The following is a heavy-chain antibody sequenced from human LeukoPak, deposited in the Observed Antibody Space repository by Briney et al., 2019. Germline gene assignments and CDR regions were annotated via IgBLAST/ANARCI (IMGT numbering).Heavy chain of an antibody. V-gene: IGHV4-31*03. CDR3: ARDVRGVAGAFEL. D-gene: IGHD3-10*02. J-gene: IGHJ3*01. CDR2: IHYSGST. Sequence: SETLSLTCSFSGDSTGSNTYYWSWIRKHPEKGLEWIGYIHYSGSTFYNPSLKSRATLLMDTSNNLFSLSLTSATAADTAVYFCARDVRGVAGAFELWGQGTRVTVSS. CDR1: GDSTGSNTYY.